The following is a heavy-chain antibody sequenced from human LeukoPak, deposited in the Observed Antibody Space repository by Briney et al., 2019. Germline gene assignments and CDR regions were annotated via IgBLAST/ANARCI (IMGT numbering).Heavy chain of an antibody. CDR1: GFTFSNYN. D-gene: IGHD1/OR15-1a*01. CDR2: ISSSSGII. CDR3: ATDFNKGFDP. V-gene: IGHV3-48*04. Sequence: GGSLSLSCAVSGFTFSNYNMNWVSLAPGKGMEWVSYISSSSGIIYYADSVKGRFTISRDNAKTSLYLQMDSLRVEDTAVYYCATDFNKGFDPWGQGTLVTVPS. J-gene: IGHJ5*02.